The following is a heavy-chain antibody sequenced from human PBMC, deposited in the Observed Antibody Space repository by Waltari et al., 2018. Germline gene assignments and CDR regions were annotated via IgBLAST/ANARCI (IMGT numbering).Heavy chain of an antibody. Sequence: QITLKESGPTLVKPTQTLTLTCTFSGFSLSTSGVGVGWIRQPPGKALEWLALIYWNDDNRYSPSLKSRLTVTKDTSKNQVVLTMTNMDPVDTATYYCAHSPPCSGGRCYSDYFDYWGQGTLVTVSS. V-gene: IGHV2-5*01. D-gene: IGHD2-15*01. CDR3: AHSPPCSGGRCYSDYFDY. CDR1: GFSLSTSGVG. CDR2: IYWNDDN. J-gene: IGHJ4*02.